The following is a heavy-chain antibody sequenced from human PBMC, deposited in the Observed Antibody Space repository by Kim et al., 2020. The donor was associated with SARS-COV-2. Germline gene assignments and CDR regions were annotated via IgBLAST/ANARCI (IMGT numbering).Heavy chain of an antibody. V-gene: IGHV5-51*01. CDR2: IYPGDSDT. CDR1: GYSFTSYW. J-gene: IGHJ6*02. Sequence: GESLKISCKGSGYSFTSYWIGWVRQMPGKGLEWMGIIYPGDSDTRYSPSFQGQVTISADKSISTAYLQWSSLKASDTAMYYCARHTHYYGSGSYYPGGMDVWGQGTTVTVSS. CDR3: ARHTHYYGSGSYYPGGMDV. D-gene: IGHD3-10*01.